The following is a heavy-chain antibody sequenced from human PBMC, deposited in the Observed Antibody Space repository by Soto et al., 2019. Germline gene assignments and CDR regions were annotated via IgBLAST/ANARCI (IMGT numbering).Heavy chain of an antibody. CDR2: IHYSGAT. CDR1: DDSMRSGGYY. Sequence: QLRLQESGPGLVEPSQTLSLICSVSDDSMRSGGYYWTWIRQLPGQGLQWSGFIHYSGATLYSPSLKSRVSIYMQMSTLPLSKRLGSVTAADTAIDYWLRGKSMEDSSFCHHWGQGTPVTVSS. D-gene: IGHD6-6*01. V-gene: IGHV4-31*03. CDR3: LRGKSMEDSSFCHH. J-gene: IGHJ5*02.